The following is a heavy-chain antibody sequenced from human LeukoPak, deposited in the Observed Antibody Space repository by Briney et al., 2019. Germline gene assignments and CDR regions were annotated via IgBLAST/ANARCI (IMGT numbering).Heavy chain of an antibody. V-gene: IGHV3-23*01. D-gene: IGHD3-22*01. CDR2: IGGGPQ. Sequence: PGGSLRLSCATSGFTFSQFAMTWVRQAPGKGLEWVSTIGGGPQFYADSVKGRFTISRDNSRNTVFLQMNSLRAEDTAVYYCARDFPRYYYDSSGYSDYWGQGTLVTVSS. CDR3: ARDFPRYYYDSSGYSDY. J-gene: IGHJ4*02. CDR1: GFTFSQFA.